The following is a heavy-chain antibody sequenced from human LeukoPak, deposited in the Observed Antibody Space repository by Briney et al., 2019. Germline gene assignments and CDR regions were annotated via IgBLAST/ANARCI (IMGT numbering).Heavy chain of an antibody. J-gene: IGHJ4*02. CDR3: ARDDSSGPQVY. CDR1: GYTFSSYY. CDR2: INPSGGST. D-gene: IGHD3-22*01. V-gene: IGHV1-46*01. Sequence: ASVKVSRKASGYTFSSYYMHWVRQAPGQGLEWMGIINPSGGSTKYAQKLQGRVTMTRDTSTSTVYMELSSPRSEDTAVYYCARDDSSGPQVYWGQGTLVTVSS.